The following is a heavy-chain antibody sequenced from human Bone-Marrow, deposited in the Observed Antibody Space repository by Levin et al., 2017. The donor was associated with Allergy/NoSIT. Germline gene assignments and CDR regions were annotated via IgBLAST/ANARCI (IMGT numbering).Heavy chain of an antibody. Sequence: SETLSLTCTVSGDSISSENYYWGWIRQPPGKGLEWIGSIHYGGTTYYKPSLTRRVTISVDTSNNQFSLKLSSVTAADTAVYYCARGGHFTIFGVVHPYYFDYWGQGSLVAVSS. V-gene: IGHV4-39*01. D-gene: IGHD3-3*01. CDR1: GDSISSENYY. J-gene: IGHJ4*02. CDR3: ARGGHFTIFGVVHPYYFDY. CDR2: IHYGGTT.